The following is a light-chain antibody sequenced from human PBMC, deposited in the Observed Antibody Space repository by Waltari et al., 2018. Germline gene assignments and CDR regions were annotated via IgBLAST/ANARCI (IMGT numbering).Light chain of an antibody. CDR1: SFDIEGCY. J-gene: IGLJ3*02. CDR2: RNN. V-gene: IGLV1-47*01. Sequence: QSVLTQPPSAFGTPGQRVNISCSGSSFDIEGCYVNWYQQFPGAAPKLLIYRNNHRPSGVPDRLSGSKFGSSASLAISGLRSEDEADYYCATWDDILRTPLFGGGTKLTVL. CDR3: ATWDDILRTPL.